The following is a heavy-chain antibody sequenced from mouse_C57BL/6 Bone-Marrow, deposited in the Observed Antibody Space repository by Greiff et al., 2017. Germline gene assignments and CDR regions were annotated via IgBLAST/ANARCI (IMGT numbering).Heavy chain of an antibody. D-gene: IGHD2-5*01. CDR3: ARCSNYRDYYAMDY. CDR2: IYPGSGST. Sequence: QVQLQQPGAELVKPGASVKMSCKASGYTFTSYWITWVKQRPGQGLEWIGDIYPGSGSTNYNEKFKSKATLTVDTSSSTTYMQLSSLTSEDSAVCDCARCSNYRDYYAMDYWGQGTSVTVSS. V-gene: IGHV1-55*01. J-gene: IGHJ4*01. CDR1: GYTFTSYW.